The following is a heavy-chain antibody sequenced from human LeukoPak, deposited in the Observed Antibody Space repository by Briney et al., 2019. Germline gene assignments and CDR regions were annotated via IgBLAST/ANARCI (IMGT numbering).Heavy chain of an antibody. CDR2: ISSSSSYI. Sequence: GGSLRLSCAASGFTFSIYNMNWVRQAPGKGLECVSSISSSSSYIYYADSMKGRFTISRDNAKNSLFLQMNSLRVEDTAVYYCARGHYGDYGMDVWGQGTTVTVSS. J-gene: IGHJ6*02. CDR1: GFTFSIYN. V-gene: IGHV3-21*01. CDR3: ARGHYGDYGMDV. D-gene: IGHD4/OR15-4a*01.